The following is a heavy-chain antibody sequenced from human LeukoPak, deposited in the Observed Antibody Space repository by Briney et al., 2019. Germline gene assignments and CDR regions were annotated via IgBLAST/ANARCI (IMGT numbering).Heavy chain of an antibody. CDR1: GGSISSSNW. CDR3: ARRKEDYSDISGYYRYSYYFDY. Sequence: PSGTLSLTCAVSGGSISSSNWWSWVRQSPGKGLEWIGEIHHSGTTNYNPSLKSRVTISVDESGKHFSLKLSSVTAADTAVYYCARRKEDYSDISGYYRYSYYFDYWGQGTLVTVSS. D-gene: IGHD3-22*01. J-gene: IGHJ4*02. V-gene: IGHV4-4*02. CDR2: IHHSGTT.